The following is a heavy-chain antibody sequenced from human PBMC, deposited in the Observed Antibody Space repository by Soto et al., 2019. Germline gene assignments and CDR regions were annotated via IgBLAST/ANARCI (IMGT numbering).Heavy chain of an antibody. CDR1: GFTFSSYG. V-gene: IGHV3-30*18. D-gene: IGHD3-3*01. CDR2: ISYDGSNK. Sequence: QVQLVESGGGVVQPGGSLRLSCAASGFTFSSYGMHWVRQAPGKGLEWVAVISYDGSNKYYADSVKGRFTISRDNSKKTLYLQMNSLRAEDTAVYYCAKDSSGYRTDYYYGMDVWGQGTTVTVSS. CDR3: AKDSSGYRTDYYYGMDV. J-gene: IGHJ6*02.